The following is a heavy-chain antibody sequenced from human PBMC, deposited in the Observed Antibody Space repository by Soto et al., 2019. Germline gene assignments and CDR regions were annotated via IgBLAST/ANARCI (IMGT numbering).Heavy chain of an antibody. V-gene: IGHV1-69*06. J-gene: IGHJ3*02. CDR2: AIPVFNTA. D-gene: IGHD3-10*01. CDR1: GGTLSDNG. Sequence: QVQLEQSGAEVKKPGSSVTISCKASGGTLSDNGVSWLRQAPGQGLEWVGGAIPVFNTAKYAPKFQGRVTIAADKSTNIVDMELGSLRSGDTAFYSGARGVYGAGNYYTGPSAFDIWGQGTLVIVSS. CDR3: ARGVYGAGNYYTGPSAFDI.